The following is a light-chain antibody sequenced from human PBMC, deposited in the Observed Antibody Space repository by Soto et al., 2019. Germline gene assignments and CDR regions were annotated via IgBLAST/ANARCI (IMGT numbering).Light chain of an antibody. V-gene: IGLV1-40*01. Sequence: QSVLTQPPSVSGAPGQRVTISCTGSSSNIGADDDVHWYQQLPGTAPKLLIYGNSNRPSGVPDRFSGSKSGTSASLAITGLQAEDEADYYCQSYDSSLSAVVFGGGTQLTVL. CDR3: QSYDSSLSAVV. CDR2: GNS. J-gene: IGLJ3*02. CDR1: SSNIGADDD.